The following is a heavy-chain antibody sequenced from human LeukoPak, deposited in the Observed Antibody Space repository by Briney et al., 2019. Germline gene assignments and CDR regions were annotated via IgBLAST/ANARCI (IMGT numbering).Heavy chain of an antibody. CDR1: GFTFSSYA. V-gene: IGHV3-30-3*01. CDR2: ISYDGSNE. D-gene: IGHD3-22*01. CDR3: ARASTSRPHSGYLDY. Sequence: PGGSLRLSCAASGFTFSSYAMHWIRQAPGKGLEWVAVISYDGSNEYYADSVKGRFTISRDNSKNTLYLQMNSLRPEDTAAHYCARASTSRPHSGYLDYWGQGTFVTVSS. J-gene: IGHJ4*02.